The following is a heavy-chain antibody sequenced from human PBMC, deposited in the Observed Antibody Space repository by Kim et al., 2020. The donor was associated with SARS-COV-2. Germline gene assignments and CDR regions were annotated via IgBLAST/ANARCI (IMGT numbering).Heavy chain of an antibody. V-gene: IGHV4-31*02. CDR3: ARVVVGATGWFDP. J-gene: IGHJ5*02. Sequence: YNPSLKSRVTISVDTSKNQFSLKLSSVTAAETAVYYCARVVVGATGWFDPWGQGTRVTVSS. D-gene: IGHD2-15*01.